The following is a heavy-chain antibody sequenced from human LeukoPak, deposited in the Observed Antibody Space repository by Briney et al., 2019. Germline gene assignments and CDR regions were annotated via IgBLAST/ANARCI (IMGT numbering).Heavy chain of an antibody. CDR2: IYTSGST. Sequence: PSQTLYLTCTVSGGSISSGSYYWSWIRQPAGKGLEWIGRIYTSGSTNYNPSLKSRVTISVDTSKNQFSLKLSSVTAADTAVYYCARDGRGSSSPFDYWGQGTLVTVSS. CDR1: GGSISSGSYY. J-gene: IGHJ4*02. CDR3: ARDGRGSSSPFDY. D-gene: IGHD6-6*01. V-gene: IGHV4-61*02.